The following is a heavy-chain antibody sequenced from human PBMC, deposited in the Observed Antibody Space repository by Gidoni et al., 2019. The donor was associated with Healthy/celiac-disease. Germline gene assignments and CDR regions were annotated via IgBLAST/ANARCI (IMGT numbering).Heavy chain of an antibody. Sequence: QVQLVESGGGVVQPGRSLRLSCAASGFTFSSYGMHWVRQAPGKGLEWVAVIWYDGSNKYYADSVKGRFTISRDNSKNTLYLQMNSLRAEDTAVYYCARSGVAAHTFYFDYWGQGTLVTVSS. CDR2: IWYDGSNK. CDR3: ARSGVAAHTFYFDY. CDR1: GFTFSSYG. V-gene: IGHV3-33*01. D-gene: IGHD6-6*01. J-gene: IGHJ4*02.